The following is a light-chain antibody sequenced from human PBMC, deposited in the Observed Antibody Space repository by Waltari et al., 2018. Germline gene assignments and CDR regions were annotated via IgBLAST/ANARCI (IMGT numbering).Light chain of an antibody. J-gene: IGKJ4*01. Sequence: EIVLTQSPATLSLSPGARATLSCRASQSIRDYLAWYQPKPGQHPRLIIYDASNRATGIPPRFSGTGSGTDFTLTITSLEPEDFAVYYCQDRSSWPTFGGGTKVDLK. CDR3: QDRSSWPT. CDR1: QSIRDY. V-gene: IGKV3-11*01. CDR2: DAS.